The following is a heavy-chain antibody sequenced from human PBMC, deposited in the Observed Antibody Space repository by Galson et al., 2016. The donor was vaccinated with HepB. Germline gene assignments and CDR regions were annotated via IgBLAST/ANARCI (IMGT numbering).Heavy chain of an antibody. CDR1: GDSVTSDITT. Sequence: CAISGDSVTSDITTWNWIRQSPSRGLEWLGRTYYGSKWFTDYAVSVEGRITINSDISRNQFSLQLDSVTPDDTAAYFCTRGYMQTGMNVWGQGTTVTVSS. J-gene: IGHJ6*02. D-gene: IGHD5-18*01. V-gene: IGHV6-1*01. CDR3: TRGYMQTGMNV. CDR2: TYYGSKWFT.